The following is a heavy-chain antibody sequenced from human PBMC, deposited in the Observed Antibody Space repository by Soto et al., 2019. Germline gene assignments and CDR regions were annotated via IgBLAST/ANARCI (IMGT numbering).Heavy chain of an antibody. CDR2: ISGSGGST. CDR3: AKRTEQQLVRGSCFDP. J-gene: IGHJ5*02. D-gene: IGHD6-13*01. CDR1: GFTFSSYA. Sequence: GGSLRLSCAASGFTFSSYAMSWVRQAPGKGLEWVSAISGSGGSTYYADSVKGRFTISRDNSKNTLYLQMNSLRAEDTAVYYCAKRTEQQLVRGSCFDPWGQGTLVTVSS. V-gene: IGHV3-23*01.